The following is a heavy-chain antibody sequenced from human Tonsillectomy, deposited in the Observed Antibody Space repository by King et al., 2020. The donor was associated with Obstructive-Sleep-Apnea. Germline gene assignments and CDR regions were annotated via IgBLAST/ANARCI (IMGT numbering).Heavy chain of an antibody. CDR3: VKDKNSGWYVDYFDY. CDR1: GSTFDDYA. V-gene: IGHV3-9*01. CDR2: INWNSDSK. Sequence: EVQLVESGGGLVQPGRSLRLSCAASGSTFDDYAMHWVRQAPGKGLEWVSGINWNSDSKGYADSVKGRFTISRDNAKNSLYLQVNSLRAEDTALYYCVKDKNSGWYVDYFDYWGQGTLVTVSS. D-gene: IGHD6-19*01. J-gene: IGHJ4*02.